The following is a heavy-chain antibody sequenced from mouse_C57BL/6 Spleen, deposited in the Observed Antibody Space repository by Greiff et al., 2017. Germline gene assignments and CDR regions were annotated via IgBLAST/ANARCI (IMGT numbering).Heavy chain of an antibody. V-gene: IGHV1-61*01. J-gene: IGHJ4*01. CDR1: GYTFTSYW. D-gene: IGHD3-2*02. Sequence: QVQLKQPGAELVRPGSSVKLSCKASGYTFTSYWMDWVKQRPGQGLEWIGNIYPSDSETHYNQKFKDKATLTVDKSSSTAYMQLSSLTSEDSAVYYCARSPRLHAMDYWGQGTSVTVSS. CDR3: ARSPRLHAMDY. CDR2: IYPSDSET.